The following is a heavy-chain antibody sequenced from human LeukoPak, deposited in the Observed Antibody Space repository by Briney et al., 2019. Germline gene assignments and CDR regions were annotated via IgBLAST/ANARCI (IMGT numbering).Heavy chain of an antibody. Sequence: GGSLRLSCVASGLTFSNYEINWVRQAPGKGLEWVSYISTSGSTISYADSVKGRFTISRDNAKSSLYLQMNSLRAEDTAVYYCARALNYCMDVWGKGTTVTVSS. CDR2: ISTSGSTI. CDR3: ARALNYCMDV. J-gene: IGHJ6*03. CDR1: GLTFSNYE. V-gene: IGHV3-48*03.